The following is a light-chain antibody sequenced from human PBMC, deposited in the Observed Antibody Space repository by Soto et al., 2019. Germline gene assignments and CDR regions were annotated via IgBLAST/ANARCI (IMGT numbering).Light chain of an antibody. CDR1: SSDVGGYNS. Sequence: QSVLTQPPSASGSPGQSVTISCTGTSSDVGGYNSVSWYQQLPGKAPKLMIYEVSKRPSGVPDRFSGSKSGNTASLTVSGLQAEDEADYYCSSYAGSDVVVFGTGTKLTVL. J-gene: IGLJ1*01. CDR3: SSYAGSDVVV. CDR2: EVS. V-gene: IGLV2-8*01.